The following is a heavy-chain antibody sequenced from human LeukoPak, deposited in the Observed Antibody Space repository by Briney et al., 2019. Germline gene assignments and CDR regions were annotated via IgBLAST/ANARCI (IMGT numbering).Heavy chain of an antibody. CDR1: GGSISSYY. D-gene: IGHD6-19*01. CDR3: ARVVSSGWNYFDS. CDR2: RHHSGSS. J-gene: IGHJ4*02. V-gene: IGHV4-59*01. Sequence: PSETLSLTCTVSGGSISSYYWSWLRQPPGKGLEWIAYRHHSGSSNYNPSLESRVTVSVDTSNNQFSLRVTSVTAADTAVYYCARVVSSGWNYFDSWGQGTLVTVSS.